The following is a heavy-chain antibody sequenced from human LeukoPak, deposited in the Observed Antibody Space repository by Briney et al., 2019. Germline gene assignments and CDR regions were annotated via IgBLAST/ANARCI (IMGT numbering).Heavy chain of an antibody. J-gene: IGHJ2*01. Sequence: SETLSLTCSVSGGSISSYYWSWIPQSTGKGLEWIGYIHYTGSTNYNPSLKSRVTMSLDTSKNQFSMELMSVTAADTAVYYCARWNYFDNSGYYSDWYFDLWGRGTLVTVSP. CDR3: ARWNYFDNSGYYSDWYFDL. CDR2: IHYTGST. V-gene: IGHV4-59*08. CDR1: GGSISSYY. D-gene: IGHD3-22*01.